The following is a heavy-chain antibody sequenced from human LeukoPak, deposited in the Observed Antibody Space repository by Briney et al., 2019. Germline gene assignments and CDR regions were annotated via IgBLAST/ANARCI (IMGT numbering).Heavy chain of an antibody. V-gene: IGHV4-39*01. CDR2: IYSSGST. D-gene: IGHD1-26*01. CDR1: GASVSGSNYY. Sequence: PSETLSLTCAVSGASVSGSNYYWGWIRQPPGKGLEWIGNIYSSGSTYYNASLQSRVTISIDTSKNQFSLRLNSVTAADTAMYYCVKGGGYGLIDYWGQGTLVTVSS. CDR3: VKGGGYGLIDY. J-gene: IGHJ4*02.